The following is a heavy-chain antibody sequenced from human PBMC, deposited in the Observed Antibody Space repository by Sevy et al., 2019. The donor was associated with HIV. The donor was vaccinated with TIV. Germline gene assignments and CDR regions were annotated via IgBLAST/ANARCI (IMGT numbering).Heavy chain of an antibody. V-gene: IGHV3-15*01. CDR2: IKSKTDPGTT. CDR1: GITFSIAW. CDR3: TIEYPSGPFDN. J-gene: IGHJ4*02. Sequence: GGSLRLSCAGSGITFSIAWMSWVRQVPGKGLEWVGRIKSKTDPGTTDYAAPVKGRFTISRADSKSTLYLQMNSLKTEDTAVYYCTIEYPSGPFDNWGLRTLVTVSS.